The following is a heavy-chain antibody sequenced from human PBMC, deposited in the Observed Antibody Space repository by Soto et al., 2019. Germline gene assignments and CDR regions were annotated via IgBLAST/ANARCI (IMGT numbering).Heavy chain of an antibody. CDR1: AGSITASY. D-gene: IGHD3-22*01. Sequence: SETLSLTCTVSAGSITASYWSWIRQPLGKALEWIGYISYRGSTNYNPSLKSRLTISIDTSKSQISLKLTSMTTADTAVYYCASSGIVGREVNTWFDPWGQGTLVTVSS. CDR2: ISYRGST. J-gene: IGHJ5*02. V-gene: IGHV4-59*01. CDR3: ASSGIVGREVNTWFDP.